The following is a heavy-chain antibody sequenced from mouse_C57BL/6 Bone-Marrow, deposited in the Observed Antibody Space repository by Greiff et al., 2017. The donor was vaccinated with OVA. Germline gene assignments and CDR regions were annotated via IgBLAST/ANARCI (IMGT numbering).Heavy chain of an antibody. V-gene: IGHV1-55*01. D-gene: IGHD3-2*02. CDR2: IYPGSGST. J-gene: IGHJ3*01. Sequence: QVQLQQPGAELVKPGASVKISCKASGYTFTSYWITWVKQRPGQGLEWIGDIYPGSGSTNYNEKFKSKATLTVDTSSSTAYMQLSSLTSEDSAVYYCAREGDSSGPWFAYWGQGTLVTVSA. CDR1: GYTFTSYW. CDR3: AREGDSSGPWFAY.